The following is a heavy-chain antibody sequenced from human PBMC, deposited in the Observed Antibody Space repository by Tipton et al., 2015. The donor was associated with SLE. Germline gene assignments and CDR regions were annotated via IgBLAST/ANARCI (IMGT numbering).Heavy chain of an antibody. V-gene: IGHV4-59*01. J-gene: IGHJ4*02. CDR3: ARVSRGYSGYEWAGFFDY. Sequence: TLSLTCSIYGGSFGGYYWSWIRQPPGRGLEWIGSIFYTGSTKYNPSLQSRVTISLGTSKNQFSLNLGSVTAADTAVYHCARVSRGYSGYEWAGFFDYWGQGALVTVSS. CDR1: GGSFGGYY. CDR2: IFYTGST. D-gene: IGHD5-12*01.